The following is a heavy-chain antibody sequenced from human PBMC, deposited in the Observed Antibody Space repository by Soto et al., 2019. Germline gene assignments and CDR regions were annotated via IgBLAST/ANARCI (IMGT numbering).Heavy chain of an antibody. Sequence: QVQLVESGGGVVQPGRSLRLSCAASGFTFSRHTMHWVRQAPGKGLEWVAAISDDGSNTYYEDSVKGRFTISRDNSKNSLYLQMNSLSREDTAVYHCAREVYYDFWSGFNTHPYYFDDWGQGTLVTVSS. CDR1: GFTFSRHT. V-gene: IGHV3-30-3*01. D-gene: IGHD3-3*01. CDR2: ISDDGSNT. CDR3: AREVYYDFWSGFNTHPYYFDD. J-gene: IGHJ4*02.